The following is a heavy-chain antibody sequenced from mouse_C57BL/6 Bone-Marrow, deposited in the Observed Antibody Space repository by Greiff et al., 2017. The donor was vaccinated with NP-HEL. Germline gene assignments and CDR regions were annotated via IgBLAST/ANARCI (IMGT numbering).Heavy chain of an antibody. CDR2: IYPRSGNT. D-gene: IGHD2-4*01. CDR1: GYTFTSYG. J-gene: IGHJ3*01. Sequence: VHLVESGAELARPGASVKLSCKASGYTFTSYGISWVKQRTGQGLEWIGEIYPRSGNTYYNEKFKGKATLTADKSSSTAYMELRSLTSEDSAVYFCARLDYDGAWFAYWGQGTLVTVSA. V-gene: IGHV1-81*01. CDR3: ARLDYDGAWFAY.